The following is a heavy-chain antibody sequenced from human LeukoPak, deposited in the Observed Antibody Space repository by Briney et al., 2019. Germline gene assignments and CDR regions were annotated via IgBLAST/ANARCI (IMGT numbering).Heavy chain of an antibody. Sequence: ASVKVSCKASGYTFSDYDVNWVRQAPGQGLEWMGWMNPTSGDTGYAQKFQGRVTMTRSMSKNTAYMELSRLRSEDTAVYFCARVVMKAFYYYYMDAWGKGTTIIISS. V-gene: IGHV1-8*01. CDR2: MNPTSGDT. CDR3: ARVVMKAFYYYYMDA. CDR1: GYTFSDYD. D-gene: IGHD2-21*01. J-gene: IGHJ6*03.